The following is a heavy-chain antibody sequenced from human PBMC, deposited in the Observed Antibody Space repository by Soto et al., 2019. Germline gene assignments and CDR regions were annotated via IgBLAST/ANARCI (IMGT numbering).Heavy chain of an antibody. V-gene: IGHV4-39*07. Sequence: PSETLSLTCTVSGGSISSRGYYWGWIRQPPGKGLEWIGTIYYSGSTTYNPSLKSRVTISVDTSTNQFSLKLSSVTAADTAVYYCARAPYRDGYKYFDYWGQGTLVTVSS. D-gene: IGHD5-12*01. CDR3: ARAPYRDGYKYFDY. CDR1: GGSISSRGYY. J-gene: IGHJ4*02. CDR2: IYYSGST.